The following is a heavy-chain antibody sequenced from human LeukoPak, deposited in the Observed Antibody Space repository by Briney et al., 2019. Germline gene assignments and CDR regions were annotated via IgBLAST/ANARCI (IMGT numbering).Heavy chain of an antibody. CDR2: IYYSGST. D-gene: IGHD5-18*01. CDR3: GYSYGCDKSI. J-gene: IGHJ3*02. CDR1: GGSISSSSYY. V-gene: IGHV4-39*01. Sequence: SETLSLTCTVSGGSISSSSYYWGWIRQPPGKGLEWIGSIYYSGSTYYNPSFKSRVTISVDTSKNQFSLKLSSVTAADTAVYYCGYSYGCDKSIWGQGTMVTVSS.